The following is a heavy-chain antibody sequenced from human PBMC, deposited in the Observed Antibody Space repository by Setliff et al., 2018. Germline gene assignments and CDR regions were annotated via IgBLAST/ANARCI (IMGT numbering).Heavy chain of an antibody. CDR1: GFSFSNYG. D-gene: IGHD2-2*02. V-gene: IGHV3-48*01. CDR2: ISTSSGTR. J-gene: IGHJ3*01. Sequence: GGSLRLSCVVSGFSFSNYGMTWVRQAPGKGLEWISYISTSSGTRYYADSVKGRFTISRDNANQSLYLQMNSLRAEDTAVYYCATDVPACRGSTCYNAFDVWGQGTMVTVSS. CDR3: ATDVPACRGSTCYNAFDV.